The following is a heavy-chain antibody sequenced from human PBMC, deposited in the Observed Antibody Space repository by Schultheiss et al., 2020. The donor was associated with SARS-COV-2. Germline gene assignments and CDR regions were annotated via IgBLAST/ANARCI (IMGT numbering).Heavy chain of an antibody. CDR2: IWYDGSNK. D-gene: IGHD6-6*01. J-gene: IGHJ6*02. CDR3: ARDRFGSSSYSYYYGMDV. V-gene: IGHV3-33*08. CDR1: GFTFSSYS. Sequence: GESLKISCAASGFTFSSYSMNWVRQAPGKGLEWVAVIWYDGSNKYYADSVKGRFTISRDNSKNTLYLQMNSLRAEDTAVYYCARDRFGSSSYSYYYGMDVWGQGTTVTVSS.